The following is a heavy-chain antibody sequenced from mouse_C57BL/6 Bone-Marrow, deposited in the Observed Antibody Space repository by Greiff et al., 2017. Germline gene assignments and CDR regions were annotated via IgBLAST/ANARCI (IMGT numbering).Heavy chain of an antibody. J-gene: IGHJ3*01. CDR2: IYPGSGST. CDR3: ARPGAWFAY. V-gene: IGHV1-55*01. Sequence: QVHVKQPGAELVKPGASVKMSCKASGYTFTSYWITWVKQRPGQGLEWIGDIYPGSGSTNYNEKFKSKATLTVDTSSSTAYMQLSSLTSEDSAVYYCARPGAWFAYWGQGTLVTVSA. D-gene: IGHD4-1*01. CDR1: GYTFTSYW.